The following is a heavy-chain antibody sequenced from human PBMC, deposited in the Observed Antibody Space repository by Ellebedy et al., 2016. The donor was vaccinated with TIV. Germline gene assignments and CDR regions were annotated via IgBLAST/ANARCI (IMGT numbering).Heavy chain of an antibody. CDR3: ARGNRDLRDV. CDR2: INHSGST. D-gene: IGHD2/OR15-2a*01. Sequence: SETLSLXXAVYGGSFSGYYWSWIRQPPGKGLEWIGEINHSGSTNYNPSLKSRVTISVDTSKNQFSLKLSSVTAADTAVYYCARGNRDLRDVWGQGTTVTVSS. J-gene: IGHJ6*02. CDR1: GGSFSGYY. V-gene: IGHV4-34*01.